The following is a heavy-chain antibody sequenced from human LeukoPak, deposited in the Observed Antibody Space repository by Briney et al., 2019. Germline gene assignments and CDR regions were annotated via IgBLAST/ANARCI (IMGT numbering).Heavy chain of an antibody. CDR3: ARDSGYGSGSSSDY. D-gene: IGHD3-10*01. CDR2: IYYSGRT. CDR1: GGSISSGGYY. J-gene: IGHJ4*02. Sequence: SSETLSLTCTVSGGSISSGGYYWSWIRQHPGKCLEWIGYIYYSGRTYYNPSLKSRVTISVDTSKNQFSLKLSRVTAADAVVYYCARDSGYGSGSSSDYWGQGTLVTVSS. V-gene: IGHV4-31*03.